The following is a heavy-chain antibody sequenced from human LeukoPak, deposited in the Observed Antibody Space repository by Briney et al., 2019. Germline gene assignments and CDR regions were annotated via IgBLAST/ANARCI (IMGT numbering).Heavy chain of an antibody. D-gene: IGHD1-26*01. CDR3: ARAVGATLDAFDI. CDR1: GGTFSSYA. J-gene: IGHJ3*02. V-gene: IGHV1-69*13. CDR2: IIPIFGTA. Sequence: ASVKVSCKASGGTFSSYAISWVRQAPGQGLEWMGGIIPIFGTANYAQKFQGRVTITADESTSTAYMELSSLRSEDTAVYYCARAVGATLDAFDIWGQGTMVTVSS.